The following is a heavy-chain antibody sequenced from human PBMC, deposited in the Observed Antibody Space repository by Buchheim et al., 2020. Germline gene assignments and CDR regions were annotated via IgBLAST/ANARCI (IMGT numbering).Heavy chain of an antibody. V-gene: IGHV4-59*01. Sequence: QVQLQESGPGLVKPSETLSLTCTVSGGSISSYYWSWIRQPPGKGLEWIGYIYYSGSTNYNPSLKSRVTISVDTSKNQFSLKLSSVTAADTAVYYCARGLMGTAMVHTTPKYYFDYWGQGTL. CDR3: ARGLMGTAMVHTTPKYYFDY. J-gene: IGHJ4*02. CDR2: IYYSGST. CDR1: GGSISSYY. D-gene: IGHD5-18*01.